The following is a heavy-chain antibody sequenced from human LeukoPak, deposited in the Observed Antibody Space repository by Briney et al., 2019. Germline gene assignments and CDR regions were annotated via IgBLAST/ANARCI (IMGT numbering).Heavy chain of an antibody. Sequence: PSETLSLTCTVSGGSISRYYWSWIRQPPGKGLEWFGYVYDSGTTNYNPSPKSRATISVDTSKNQLSLKLSSVTAADTAVYYCARVSWFPGTSYYYMDVWGKGTTVTVSS. CDR3: ARVSWFPGTSYYYMDV. CDR1: GGSISRYY. CDR2: VYDSGTT. D-gene: IGHD1-1*01. J-gene: IGHJ6*03. V-gene: IGHV4-59*01.